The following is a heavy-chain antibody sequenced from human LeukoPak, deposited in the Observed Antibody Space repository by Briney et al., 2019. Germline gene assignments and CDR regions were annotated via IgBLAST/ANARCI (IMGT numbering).Heavy chain of an antibody. CDR2: ISSGGSQI. CDR1: GFTFRSYE. V-gene: IGHV3-48*03. J-gene: IGHJ5*01. Sequence: GGSLRLSCVVSGFTFRSYEMNWVRQAPGKGLEWVSYISSGGSQIEYADSVKGRFTISRDDARNSLLLQMNSLRVEDTAVYYCVRDPIASRNDGNLDSWGQGTLVTVSS. CDR3: VRDPIASRNDGNLDS. D-gene: IGHD1-1*01.